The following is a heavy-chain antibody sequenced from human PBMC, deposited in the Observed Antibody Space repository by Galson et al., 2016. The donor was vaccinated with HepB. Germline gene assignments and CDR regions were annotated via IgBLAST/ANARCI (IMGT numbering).Heavy chain of an antibody. Sequence: TLSLTCTVPGASISSGDYYWSWIRQHPGKGLEWIGYIHDSGRTYYSPSLKSRSTIGVDTSKKQFSLKLNSVTAADTAVYYCVRYDSGTFDYWGQGTLVTVSS. CDR3: VRYDSGTFDY. CDR1: GASISSGDYY. V-gene: IGHV4-31*03. CDR2: IHDSGRT. D-gene: IGHD5-12*01. J-gene: IGHJ4*02.